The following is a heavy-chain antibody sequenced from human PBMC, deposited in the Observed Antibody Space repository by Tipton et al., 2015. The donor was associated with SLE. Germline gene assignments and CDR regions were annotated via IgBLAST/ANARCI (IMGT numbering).Heavy chain of an antibody. CDR2: ISSSGSTI. CDR1: GFTFSSYE. D-gene: IGHD3-10*01. V-gene: IGHV3-48*03. Sequence: SLRLSCAASGFTFSSYEMNWVRQAPRKGLEWVSYISSSGSTIYYADSVKGRFTISRDNAKNSLYLQMNSLRAEDTAVYYCARERELTRRCFDYWGQGTLVTVSS. CDR3: ARERELTRRCFDY. J-gene: IGHJ4*02.